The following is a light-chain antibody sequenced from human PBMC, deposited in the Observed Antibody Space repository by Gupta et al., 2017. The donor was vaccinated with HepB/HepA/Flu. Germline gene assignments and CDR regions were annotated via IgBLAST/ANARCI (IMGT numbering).Light chain of an antibody. Sequence: QAGLTQPPSVSKGLRQTATLTCTGNSNNVGNQGAAWLQQHQGHPPKLLSYKNNNRPSGISERFSASRSGNTASPPTTGLQPEDEADDYCSASDSSLSAYVFGGGTKMTVL. CDR2: KNN. CDR1: SNNVGNQG. CDR3: SASDSSLSAYV. J-gene: IGLJ2*01. V-gene: IGLV10-54*04.